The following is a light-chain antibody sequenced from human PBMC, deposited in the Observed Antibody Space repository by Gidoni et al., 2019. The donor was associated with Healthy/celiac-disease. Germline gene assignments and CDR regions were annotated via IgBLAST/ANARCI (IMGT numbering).Light chain of an antibody. V-gene: IGLV2-23*02. Sequence: QSALTQPASVSGSTGQSITISCTGTSRDVGSYKLVSWYQQHPGKAPTLMIYAVSKRPSGVSNRFSGSKSGNTASLTISGLQAEDEADYYCCSYACSSTWVFGGGTKLTVL. CDR3: CSYACSSTWV. CDR1: SRDVGSYKL. CDR2: AVS. J-gene: IGLJ3*02.